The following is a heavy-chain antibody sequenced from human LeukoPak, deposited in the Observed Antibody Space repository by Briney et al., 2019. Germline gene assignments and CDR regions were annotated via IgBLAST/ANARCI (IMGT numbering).Heavy chain of an antibody. CDR3: AREFDITMVRGVIHSGVDY. CDR2: ISSSSSYI. V-gene: IGHV3-21*01. D-gene: IGHD3-10*01. CDR1: GFTFGDYA. J-gene: IGHJ4*02. Sequence: PGGSLRLSCTASGFTFGDYAMSWVRQAPGKGLEWVSSISSSSSYIYYADSVKGRFTISRDNAKNSLYLQMNSLRAEDTAVYYCAREFDITMVRGVIHSGVDYWGQGTLVTVSS.